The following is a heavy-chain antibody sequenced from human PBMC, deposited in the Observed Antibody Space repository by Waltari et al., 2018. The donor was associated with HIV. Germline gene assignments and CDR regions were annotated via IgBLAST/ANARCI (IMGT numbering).Heavy chain of an antibody. CDR3: AREGSRGWRSDMDV. CDR2: IYSGGST. J-gene: IGHJ6*02. D-gene: IGHD6-19*01. V-gene: IGHV3-53*02. CDR1: GFTVSSNY. Sequence: EVQLVETGGGLIQPGGSLRLSCAASGFTVSSNYMSWVRQAPGKGLEWVSIIYSGGSTYDADSVKGRFTISRDSSKNTVYLQMNSLRAEDTAVYYCAREGSRGWRSDMDVWGQGTTVTVSS.